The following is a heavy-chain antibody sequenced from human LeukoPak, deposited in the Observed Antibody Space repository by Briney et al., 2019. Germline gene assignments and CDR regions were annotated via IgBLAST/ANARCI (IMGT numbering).Heavy chain of an antibody. Sequence: GASVKVSCKASGGTFSSYAISWVRQAPGQGLEWMGGIIPIFGTANYAQKFQGRVTITADESTSTAYMELSSLRSEDTAVYYCARESRRVFNWFDPWGQGTLVTVSS. CDR2: IIPIFGTA. V-gene: IGHV1-69*13. CDR1: GGTFSSYA. J-gene: IGHJ5*02. CDR3: ARESRRVFNWFDP.